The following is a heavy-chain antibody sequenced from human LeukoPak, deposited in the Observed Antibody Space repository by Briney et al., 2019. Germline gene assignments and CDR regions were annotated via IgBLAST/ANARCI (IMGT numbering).Heavy chain of an antibody. CDR3: AKLTGPD. CDR1: GFTFSIYA. CDR2: ISNSGSST. D-gene: IGHD1-14*01. Sequence: GGSLRLSCAASGFTFSIYAMSWVRQAPGKGLEWVSTISNSGSSTYYADSVRGRLTISRDNSKNTLYLQMNSLRAEDTAVYYCAKLTGPDWGQGTLVTVSS. V-gene: IGHV3-23*01. J-gene: IGHJ4*02.